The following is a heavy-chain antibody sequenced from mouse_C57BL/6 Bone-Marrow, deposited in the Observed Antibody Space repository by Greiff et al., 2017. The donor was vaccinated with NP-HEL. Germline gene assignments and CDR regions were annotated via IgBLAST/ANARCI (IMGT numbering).Heavy chain of an antibody. Sequence: QVTLKVSGPGILQPSQTLSLTCSFSGFSLSTFGMGVGWIRQPSGKGLEWLAHIWWDDDMYYNPALKSRLIISKDTSKHQVFPQFVPVDTAETAANYCARSLWDRESYWGRGTLVTVSA. CDR3: ARSLWDRESY. V-gene: IGHV8-8*01. CDR1: GFSLSTFGMG. D-gene: IGHD3-3*01. J-gene: IGHJ3*01. CDR2: IWWDDDM.